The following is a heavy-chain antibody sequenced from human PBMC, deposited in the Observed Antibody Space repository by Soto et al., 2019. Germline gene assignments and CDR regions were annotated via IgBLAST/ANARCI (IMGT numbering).Heavy chain of an antibody. D-gene: IGHD5-12*01. V-gene: IGHV4-31*03. CDR2: IYYSGST. J-gene: IGHJ6*02. CDR3: ARDPRRDGYNYNYYYGMDV. Sequence: QVQLQESGPGLVKPSQTLSLTCTVSGGSISSGGYYWSWIRQHPGKGLEWIGYIYYSGSTYYNPSLKSRVTISVDTSKNQFSLKLSSVTAADTAVYYCARDPRRDGYNYNYYYGMDVWGQGTTVTVSS. CDR1: GGSISSGGYY.